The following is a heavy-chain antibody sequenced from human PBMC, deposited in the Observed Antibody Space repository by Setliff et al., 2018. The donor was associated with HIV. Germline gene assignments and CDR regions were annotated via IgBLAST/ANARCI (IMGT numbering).Heavy chain of an antibody. CDR2: IYYSGST. CDR3: ARGLSFYDPGGFDY. D-gene: IGHD3-22*01. J-gene: IGHJ4*02. V-gene: IGHV4-31*03. CDR1: GGSISSGGYY. Sequence: PSETLSLTCTVSGGSISSGGYYWSWIRQHPGKGLEWIGYIYYSGSTYYNRSLKSRVTISVDTSKNQFSLKLSCMTAADTAVYYCARGLSFYDPGGFDYWGQGTLVTVSS.